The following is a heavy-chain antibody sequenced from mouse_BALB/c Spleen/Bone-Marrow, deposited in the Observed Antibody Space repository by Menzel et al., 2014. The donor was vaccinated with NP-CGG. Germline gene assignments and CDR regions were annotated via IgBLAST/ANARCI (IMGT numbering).Heavy chain of an antibody. CDR2: INSSGSA. D-gene: IGHD2-5*01. CDR1: GFSLSSYA. J-gene: IGHJ3*02. CDR3: ARDWDYPGYSTGFNL. Sequence: LEESGGRLVTPGTPLTLTCTVSGFSLSSYAIIWVRQAPGKGLEYIGIINSSGSAYYASWAKGRFTISKTSSTTVDLKITSPTTEDTATYFCARDWDYPGYSTGFNLWGQGTLVTVS. V-gene: IGHV5-6-5*01.